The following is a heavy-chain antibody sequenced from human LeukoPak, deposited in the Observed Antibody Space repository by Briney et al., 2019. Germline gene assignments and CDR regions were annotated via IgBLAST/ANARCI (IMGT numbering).Heavy chain of an antibody. V-gene: IGHV4-4*09. CDR2: IYSRGSS. D-gene: IGHD4/OR15-4a*01. CDR3: TRYTMTMVRLDYYYYMDV. J-gene: IGHJ6*03. CDR1: GGSISSYY. Sequence: SETLSLTCSVSGGSISSYYWGWIRRPPGKGLEWVGYIYSRGSSNYNPSLKSRLTISVDTSKNRFSLKLSSVTAADTAVYYCTRYTMTMVRLDYYYYMDVWGKGTTVTVSS.